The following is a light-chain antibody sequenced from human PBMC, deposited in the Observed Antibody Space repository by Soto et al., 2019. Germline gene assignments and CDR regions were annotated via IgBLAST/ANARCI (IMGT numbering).Light chain of an antibody. Sequence: EIVLTQSPGPLSLSPGGRATLSCRTSQYVSSDYLAWYQQRPGQAPRLLIYVTSRRATGIPDRFSGSGSGTDFTLTITRLEAEDFAVSYCQQYGSSSAIAYGQGTRLDIK. CDR2: VTS. CDR1: QYVSSDY. J-gene: IGKJ5*01. V-gene: IGKV3-20*01. CDR3: QQYGSSSAIA.